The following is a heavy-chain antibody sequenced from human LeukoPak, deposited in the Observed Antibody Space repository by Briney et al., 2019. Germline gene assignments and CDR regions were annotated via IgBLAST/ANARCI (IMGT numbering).Heavy chain of an antibody. CDR1: GFTFSSYG. Sequence: GRSLRLSCAASGFTFSSYGMHWVRQAPGKGLEWVAVIWYDGSNKYYADSVKGRFTISRDNSKNTPYLQMNSLRAEDTAVYYCARDPPRKDCSSTSCYAGPRSNYYYYYGMDVWGKGTTVTVSS. CDR3: ARDPPRKDCSSTSCYAGPRSNYYYYYGMDV. V-gene: IGHV3-33*01. CDR2: IWYDGSNK. J-gene: IGHJ6*04. D-gene: IGHD2-2*01.